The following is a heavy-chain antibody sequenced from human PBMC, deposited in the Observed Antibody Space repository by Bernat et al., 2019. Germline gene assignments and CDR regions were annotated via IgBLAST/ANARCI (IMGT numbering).Heavy chain of an antibody. CDR3: TRVVISRISTYYYYGMDV. CDR1: GFTFSSYG. J-gene: IGHJ6*02. Sequence: VQLVESGGGVVQPGRSLRLSCAASGFTFSSYGMHWVRQDSGKGLEWVCSIRSKANSDATANAASVKGRFTISRDDSKNTAYLQMNSLKTEDTAVYYCTRVVISRISTYYYYGMDVWGQGTTVTVSS. D-gene: IGHD3-22*01. CDR2: IRSKANSDAT. V-gene: IGHV3-73*01.